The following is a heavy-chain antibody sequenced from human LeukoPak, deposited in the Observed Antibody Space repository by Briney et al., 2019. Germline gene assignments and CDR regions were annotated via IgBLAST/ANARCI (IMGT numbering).Heavy chain of an antibody. J-gene: IGHJ4*02. CDR2: ISAYNGNT. Sequence: GASVKVSCKASGYTFTSYGTSWVRQAPGQGLEWMGWISAYNGNTNYAQKLQGRVTMTTDTSTSTAYMELRSLRSDDTAVYYCARVRFDSSGYYYYFDYWGQGTLVTVSS. CDR1: GYTFTSYG. V-gene: IGHV1-18*01. D-gene: IGHD3-22*01. CDR3: ARVRFDSSGYYYYFDY.